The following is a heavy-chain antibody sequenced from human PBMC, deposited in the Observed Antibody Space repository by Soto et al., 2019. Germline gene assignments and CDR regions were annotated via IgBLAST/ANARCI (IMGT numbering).Heavy chain of an antibody. CDR1: GGSFSGYY. J-gene: IGHJ4*02. CDR3: AGGVQIVVVPAPLGHLAY. D-gene: IGHD2-2*01. V-gene: IGHV4-34*01. CDR2: INHSGST. Sequence: PSETLSLTCAVYGGSFSGYYWIWIRQPPGKGLEWIGEINHSGSTNYNPSLKSRVTISVDTSKNQFSLKLSSVTAADTAVYYCAGGVQIVVVPAPLGHLAYWGQGTLVTVSS.